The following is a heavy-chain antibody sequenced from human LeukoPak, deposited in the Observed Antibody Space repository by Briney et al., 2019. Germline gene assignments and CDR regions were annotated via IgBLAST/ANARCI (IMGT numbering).Heavy chain of an antibody. CDR1: GFTFSSYG. CDR2: IWYDGSNK. Sequence: GGSLRLSCAASGFTFSSYGMHWVRQAPGKGLEWVAVIWYDGSNKYYADSVKGRFTISRDNSKNTLYLQMSSLRAEDTAVYYCASAHSGYSSGWYARDYYYGMDVWGQGTTVTVSS. V-gene: IGHV3-33*01. CDR3: ASAHSGYSSGWYARDYYYGMDV. D-gene: IGHD6-19*01. J-gene: IGHJ6*02.